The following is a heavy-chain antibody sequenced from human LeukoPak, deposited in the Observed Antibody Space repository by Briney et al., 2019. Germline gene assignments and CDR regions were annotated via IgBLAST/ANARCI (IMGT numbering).Heavy chain of an antibody. V-gene: IGHV4-59*12. CDR2: IYYSGST. Sequence: SETLSLTCTVSGGSISSYYWSWIRQPPGKGLEWIGYIYYSGSTYYNPSLKSRVTISVDTSKNQFSLKLSSVTAADTAVYYCARAYGSGSYYNFLVDYWGQGTLVTVSS. CDR1: GGSISSYY. CDR3: ARAYGSGSYYNFLVDY. J-gene: IGHJ4*02. D-gene: IGHD3-10*01.